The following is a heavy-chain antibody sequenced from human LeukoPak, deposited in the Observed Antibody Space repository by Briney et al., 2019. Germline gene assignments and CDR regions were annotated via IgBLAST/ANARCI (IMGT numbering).Heavy chain of an antibody. CDR2: IYYSGST. V-gene: IGHV4-59*01. J-gene: IGHJ6*03. Sequence: PSETLSLTCAVYGGSFSGYYWSWIRQPPGKGLEWIGYIYYSGSTNYNPSLKSRVTISVDTSKNQFSLKLSSVTAADTAVYYCARGGDGYNFQHYMDVWGKGTRSPSP. CDR3: ARGGDGYNFQHYMDV. D-gene: IGHD5-24*01. CDR1: GGSFSGYY.